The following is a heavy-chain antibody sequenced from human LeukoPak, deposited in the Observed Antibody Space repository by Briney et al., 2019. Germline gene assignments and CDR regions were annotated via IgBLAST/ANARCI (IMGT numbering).Heavy chain of an antibody. CDR3: AREQQLGRPGAFDI. CDR2: IKQDGSEK. J-gene: IGHJ3*02. D-gene: IGHD6-13*01. Sequence: QAGGSLRLSCAASGFTFSSYWMNWVRQAPGKGLEWVANIKQDGSEKYYVDSVKGRFIISRDNAKNSLYLQMNSLRAEDTAVYYCAREQQLGRPGAFDIWGQGTMVTVSS. CDR1: GFTFSSYW. V-gene: IGHV3-7*01.